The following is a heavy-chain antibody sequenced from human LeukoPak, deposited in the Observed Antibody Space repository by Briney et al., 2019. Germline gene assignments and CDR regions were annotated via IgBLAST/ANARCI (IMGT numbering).Heavy chain of an antibody. J-gene: IGHJ6*02. Sequence: PSETLSLTCTVSGGSISSYYWSWIRQPPGKGLEWIGYIYYSGSTNYNPSLKSRVTISVDTSKNQFSLKLSSVTAADTAVYYCARSRTAYDYVWGSYRLPDHYYGMDVWGQGTTVTVSS. D-gene: IGHD3-16*02. CDR3: ARSRTAYDYVWGSYRLPDHYYGMDV. CDR1: GGSISSYY. CDR2: IYYSGST. V-gene: IGHV4-59*08.